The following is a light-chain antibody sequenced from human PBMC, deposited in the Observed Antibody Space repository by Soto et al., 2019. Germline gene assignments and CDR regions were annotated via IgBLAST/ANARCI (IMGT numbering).Light chain of an antibody. J-gene: IGKJ2*01. CDR3: QKYESSPSSYT. V-gene: IGKV3-20*01. CDR2: GAS. Sequence: EIVVTQSPGTLSLSPGERATLSCRASQSLTSSYLAWYQQKPGQAPRLLIYGASSRATGIPDRFSGSGSGTDLTLTITRLEPEDFAVYYCQKYESSPSSYTFGQGTKLEIK. CDR1: QSLTSSY.